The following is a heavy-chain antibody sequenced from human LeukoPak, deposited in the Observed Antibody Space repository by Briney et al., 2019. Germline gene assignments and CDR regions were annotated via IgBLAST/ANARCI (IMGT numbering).Heavy chain of an antibody. CDR3: ARTTPNYDFWSGVTQNPADY. V-gene: IGHV4-30-4*08. J-gene: IGHJ4*02. D-gene: IGHD3-3*01. Sequence: SETLSLTCTVSGGSISSGDYYWSWIRQPPGKGLEWIGYIYYSGSTYYNPSLKSRLTISVDTSKNQFSLKLSSVTAADTAVYYCARTTPNYDFWSGVTQNPADYWGQGTLVTVSA. CDR1: GGSISSGDYY. CDR2: IYYSGST.